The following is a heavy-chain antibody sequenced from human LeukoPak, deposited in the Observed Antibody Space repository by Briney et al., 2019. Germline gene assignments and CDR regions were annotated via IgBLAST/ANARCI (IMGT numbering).Heavy chain of an antibody. J-gene: IGHJ3*01. CDR1: GFTVSSNY. CDR2: VNGDGSST. CDR3: AKAATGTQNAFDV. Sequence: PGGSLRLSCAASGFTVSSNYMSWVRQAPGKGLVWVSRVNGDGSSTNYADSVKGRFTISRDNAKNTLYLQMNSLRAEDTAVYYCAKAATGTQNAFDVWGQGTMVTVSS. V-gene: IGHV3-74*01. D-gene: IGHD6-13*01.